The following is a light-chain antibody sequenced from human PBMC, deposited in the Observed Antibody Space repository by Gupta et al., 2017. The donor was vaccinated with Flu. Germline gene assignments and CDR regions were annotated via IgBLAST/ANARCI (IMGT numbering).Light chain of an antibody. CDR2: EVS. CDR1: SSDVGGYNY. V-gene: IGLV2-8*01. Sequence: QSALTQPPSASGSPGQSVTISCTGTSSDVGGYNYVSWYQQHPGKAPKLMIYEVSKRPAGVPDRFSGSKSGNTASLTVSGHQEEEEADYYCSAYASSNCYVCGTGTKVTVL. J-gene: IGLJ1*01. CDR3: SAYASSNCYV.